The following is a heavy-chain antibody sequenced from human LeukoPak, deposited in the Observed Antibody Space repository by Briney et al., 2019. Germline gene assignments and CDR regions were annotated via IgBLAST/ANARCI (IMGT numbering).Heavy chain of an antibody. D-gene: IGHD6-6*01. CDR3: ARGPNSNWSGLDF. CDR1: GFTFSTYS. CDR2: ISSNNRYI. J-gene: IGHJ4*02. Sequence: GGSLRLSCAASGFTFSTYSMNWVRQAPGKGLEWVSSISSNNRYIYYADSVKGRFTISRDNAKNSLYLQVNNLRAEDTAVYYCARGPNSNWSGLDFWGQGTLLTVSS. V-gene: IGHV3-21*01.